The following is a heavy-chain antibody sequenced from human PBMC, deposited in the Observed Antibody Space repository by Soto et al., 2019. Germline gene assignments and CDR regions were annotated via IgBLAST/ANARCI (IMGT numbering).Heavy chain of an antibody. CDR2: LKSNTYGGTA. V-gene: IGHV3-15*07. D-gene: IGHD5-12*01. Sequence: GGSLRLSCAASGFTFSNAWVNWVRQAPGKGLEWVGRLKSNTYGGTADYAAPMEDRFTISRDELSDTLYLEMNTLKAEDTAVYYCATEGAYIGYDHLSAFDHWGQGTLVTVSS. J-gene: IGHJ4*02. CDR1: GFTFSNAW. CDR3: ATEGAYIGYDHLSAFDH.